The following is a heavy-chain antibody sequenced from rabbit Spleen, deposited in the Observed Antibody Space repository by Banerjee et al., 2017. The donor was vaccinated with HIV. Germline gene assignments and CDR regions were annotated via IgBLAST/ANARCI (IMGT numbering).Heavy chain of an antibody. V-gene: IGHV1S40*01. D-gene: IGHD8-1*01. J-gene: IGHJ6*01. CDR3: ARDTGSSFSSYGMAL. Sequence: QSLEESGGGLVQPEGSLALTCKASGFSFSSSDYICWVRQAPGKGLEWISCIAGSSSGFTYSATWAKGRFTISKTSSTTVTLQMTSLTVADTATYFCARDTGSSFSSYGMALWGPGTLVTVS. CDR2: IAGSSSGFT. CDR1: GFSFSSSDY.